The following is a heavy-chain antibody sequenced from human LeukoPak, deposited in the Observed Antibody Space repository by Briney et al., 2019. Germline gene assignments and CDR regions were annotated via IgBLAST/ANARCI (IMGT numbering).Heavy chain of an antibody. CDR3: ARDWFHAIDY. CDR2: IRSDGSDT. J-gene: IGHJ4*02. V-gene: IGHV3-74*01. D-gene: IGHD2/OR15-2a*01. CDR1: GFTFSDTW. Sequence: GGSLRLSCAASGFTFSDTWMHWVRQAPGEGLVWVSRIRSDGSDTRYAESVKGRFTIPRDNAKNTLYLQMNSLRAEDTAVYYCARDWFHAIDYWGQGTLVTVSS.